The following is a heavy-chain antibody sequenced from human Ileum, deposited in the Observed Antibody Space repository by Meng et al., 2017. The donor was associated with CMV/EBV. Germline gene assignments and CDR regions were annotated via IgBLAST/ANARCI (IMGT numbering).Heavy chain of an antibody. CDR3: ARAHTTVGATTDY. Sequence: ASVKVSCKASGYTFTGLYIHWVRQAPGQGLEWMGWINPNTGGTNYAQNFQGRVSITTDTSISTAYMELSRLRSDDTAVYYCARAHTTVGATTDYWGQGTLVTVPQ. CDR2: INPNTGGT. J-gene: IGHJ4*02. V-gene: IGHV1-2*02. CDR1: GYTFTGLY. D-gene: IGHD1-26*01.